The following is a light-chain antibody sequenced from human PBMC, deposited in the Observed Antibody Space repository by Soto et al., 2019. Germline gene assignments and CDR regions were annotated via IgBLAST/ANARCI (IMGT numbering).Light chain of an antibody. CDR3: QQRYSWHFT. CDR1: QSVSSY. J-gene: IGKJ3*01. V-gene: IGKV3-11*01. Sequence: EIVLTQSPATLSLSPGERDTLSCRASQSVSSYLAWFQQKPGQAPRLLIYDASNRATGIPARFSGSGSGTDCTLTISSLEHEDCALYYCQQRYSWHFTCGPGTKFDI. CDR2: DAS.